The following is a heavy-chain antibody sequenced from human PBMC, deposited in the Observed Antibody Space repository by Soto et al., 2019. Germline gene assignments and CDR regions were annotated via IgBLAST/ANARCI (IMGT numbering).Heavy chain of an antibody. J-gene: IGHJ6*02. V-gene: IGHV3-30*18. CDR2: ISYDGSNK. CDR1: GFPFSGYG. CDR3: AKDLVYGINFYYYGMDV. D-gene: IGHD1-20*01. Sequence: QVQLVESGGGVVQPGRSLGLSCAVSGFPFSGYGMHWARQAPGQGLEWVAVISYDGSNKYYADSVKGRFTISRGNSKNTLYLQMNSLRPDDTAVYYCAKDLVYGINFYYYGMDVWGQGTTVTVSS.